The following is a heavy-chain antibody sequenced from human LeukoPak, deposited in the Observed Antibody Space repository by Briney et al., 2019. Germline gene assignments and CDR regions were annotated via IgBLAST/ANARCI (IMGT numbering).Heavy chain of an antibody. Sequence: GGSLRLSCAASGFAFGHYYMSWFRRAPGKGPESVSYISFSSGDTNYGDSVRGRFTISRDNAKNSLYLQMNSLRLEDTAVYYCARGAGELPIDYWGQGTMVTVSS. CDR2: ISFSSGDT. CDR1: GFAFGHYY. V-gene: IGHV3-11*06. J-gene: IGHJ4*02. D-gene: IGHD3-10*01. CDR3: ARGAGELPIDY.